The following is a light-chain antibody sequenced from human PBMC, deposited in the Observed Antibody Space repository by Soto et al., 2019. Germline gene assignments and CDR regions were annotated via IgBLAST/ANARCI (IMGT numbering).Light chain of an antibody. J-gene: IGLJ3*02. CDR3: LLYYSGERV. V-gene: IGLV7-46*01. CDR2: DTT. CDR1: TGAVTSGHY. Sequence: QAVVTQEPSLTVSPEGTVTLTSGSSTGAVTSGHYPYWFQQKPGQAPRTLIYDTTNKHSWTPDRFSGSLLGGKAALTLSGAQPEDEAEYYCLLYYSGERVFGGGTKLTVL.